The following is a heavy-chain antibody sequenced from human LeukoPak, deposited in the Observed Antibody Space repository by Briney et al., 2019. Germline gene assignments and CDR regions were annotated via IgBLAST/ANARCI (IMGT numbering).Heavy chain of an antibody. Sequence: ASVKVSCKASRYTFTSYDINWVRQATGQGLEWMGWMNPNSGNTGYAQKFQGRVTMTRNTSISTAYMELSSLRSEDTAVYYCARGRERFGELLGYWGQGTLVTVSS. CDR1: RYTFTSYD. J-gene: IGHJ4*02. CDR2: MNPNSGNT. D-gene: IGHD3-10*01. V-gene: IGHV1-8*01. CDR3: ARGRERFGELLGY.